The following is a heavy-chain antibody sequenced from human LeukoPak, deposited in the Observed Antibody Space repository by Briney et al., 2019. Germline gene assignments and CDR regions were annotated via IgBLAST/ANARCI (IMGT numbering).Heavy chain of an antibody. Sequence: ASVKVSCKVSGYTFTGYYMHWVRLAPGQGLEWMGWINPNSGGTNYARKFQGRVTMTRDTSISTAYMELNRLRSDGTAVYYCARVEVSNPQLSPIDYWGQGTLVTVSS. CDR1: GYTFTGYY. V-gene: IGHV1-2*02. CDR2: INPNSGGT. J-gene: IGHJ4*02. CDR3: ARVEVSNPQLSPIDY.